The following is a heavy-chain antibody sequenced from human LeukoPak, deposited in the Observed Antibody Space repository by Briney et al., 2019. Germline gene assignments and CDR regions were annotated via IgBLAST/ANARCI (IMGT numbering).Heavy chain of an antibody. J-gene: IGHJ6*03. Sequence: PGGSLRLSCAASGFTFSSYGMHWVRQAPGKGLEWVAFIRYDGSNKYYADSVKGRFTISRDNSKNTLYLQMNSLRAEDTAVYYCAKSGRVSGYDSVNHYMDVWGRGTTVTISS. V-gene: IGHV3-30*02. CDR3: AKSGRVSGYDSVNHYMDV. D-gene: IGHD5-12*01. CDR1: GFTFSSYG. CDR2: IRYDGSNK.